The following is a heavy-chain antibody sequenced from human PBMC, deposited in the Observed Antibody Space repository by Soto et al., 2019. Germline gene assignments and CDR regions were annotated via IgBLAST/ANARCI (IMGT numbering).Heavy chain of an antibody. D-gene: IGHD2-21*01. Sequence: EVQVLESGGGLVQPGGSLRLSCAATGFTFSDFAMSWVRQAPGKGLEWVSRIYGGGNGPHYADSVKGRVTISRDNSKNTSALPMNRLRAEATAVYYFAKMEGIAPWAYSFAYWGQGTLVTVSS. CDR2: IYGGGNGP. J-gene: IGHJ4*02. CDR1: GFTFSDFA. V-gene: IGHV3-23*01. CDR3: AKMEGIAPWAYSFAY.